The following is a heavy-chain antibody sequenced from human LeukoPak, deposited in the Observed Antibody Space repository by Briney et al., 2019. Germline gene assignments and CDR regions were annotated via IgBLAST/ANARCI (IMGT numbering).Heavy chain of an antibody. J-gene: IGHJ4*02. CDR2: INTDGSST. Sequence: GGSLRLSCTASGFTLSIFWALGVRQSRGKARVGVSRINTDGSSTSYADSVKGRFTISRDNAKNTLYLQMNSLRAEDTAVYYCARFLQWLPFDYWGQGTLVTVS. D-gene: IGHD6-19*01. V-gene: IGHV3-74*01. CDR1: GFTLSIFW. CDR3: ARFLQWLPFDY.